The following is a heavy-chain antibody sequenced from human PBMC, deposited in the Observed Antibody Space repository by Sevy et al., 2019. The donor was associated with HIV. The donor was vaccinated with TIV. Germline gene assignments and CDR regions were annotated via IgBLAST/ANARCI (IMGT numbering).Heavy chain of an antibody. Sequence: GGSLRLSCAASGFTFSSYWMTWVRQAPGKGLEWVANIRQDGSEKYYVGSVKGRFTISRDNAKNLLSLQRNSLRAEDTAVYYCARDRGPFDYWGQGTLVTVSS. V-gene: IGHV3-7*01. CDR1: GFTFSSYW. CDR3: ARDRGPFDY. CDR2: IRQDGSEK. J-gene: IGHJ4*02.